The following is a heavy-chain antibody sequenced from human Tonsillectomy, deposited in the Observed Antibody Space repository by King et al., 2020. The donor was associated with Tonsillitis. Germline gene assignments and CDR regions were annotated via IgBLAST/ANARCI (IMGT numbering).Heavy chain of an antibody. CDR2: IYYSWST. Sequence: VQLQESGPGLVKPSETLSLTCTVSGGSISRYYWSWIRQPPGKGLEWIGYIYYSWSTNYNPSPKSRVTISVDTSKNPFSLKLSSVTAADTAVYYCARSYSDDAFDIWGQGTMVTVSS. J-gene: IGHJ3*02. CDR3: ARSYSDDAFDI. D-gene: IGHD2-21*01. V-gene: IGHV4-59*01. CDR1: GGSISRYY.